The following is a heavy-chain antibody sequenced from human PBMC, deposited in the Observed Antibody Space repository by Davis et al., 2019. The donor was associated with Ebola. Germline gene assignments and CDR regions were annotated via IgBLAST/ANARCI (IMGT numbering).Heavy chain of an antibody. J-gene: IGHJ5*02. Sequence: GGSLRLSCAASGFTFSSYALTWVRQAPGRGLEWVSSISGSGDSTYYADSVKGRFTISRDNAKNSLYLQMNSLRAEDTAVYYCARDRVEYQLHGWFDPWGQGTLVTVSP. CDR2: ISGSGDST. CDR1: GFTFSSYA. CDR3: ARDRVEYQLHGWFDP. V-gene: IGHV3-23*01. D-gene: IGHD2-2*01.